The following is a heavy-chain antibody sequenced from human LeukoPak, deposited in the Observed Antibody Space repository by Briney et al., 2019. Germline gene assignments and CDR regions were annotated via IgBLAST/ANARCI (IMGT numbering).Heavy chain of an antibody. D-gene: IGHD2-21*01. V-gene: IGHV1-18*01. Sequence: GASVKVSCKASGYTFTSYGISWVRQAPGQGLEWMGWISAYNGNTNYAQKLQGRVTMTTDTSTSTAYMELSSLRSEDTAVYYCATPPNGGDLNYYFDSWGQGTLVTVSS. CDR1: GYTFTSYG. CDR2: ISAYNGNT. CDR3: ATPPNGGDLNYYFDS. J-gene: IGHJ4*02.